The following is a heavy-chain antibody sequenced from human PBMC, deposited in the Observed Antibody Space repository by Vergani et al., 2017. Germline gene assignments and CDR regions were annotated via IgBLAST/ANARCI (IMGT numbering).Heavy chain of an antibody. V-gene: IGHV3-9*01. CDR3: AKDISYGDYGDKEGFDY. J-gene: IGHJ4*02. CDR2: ISWNSGST. Sequence: EVQLVESGGGLVKPGGSLRLSCAASGFTFDDYAMHWVRQAPGKGLEWVSGISWNSGSTGYADSVKGRFTISRDNAKNSLYLQMNSLRAEDTALYYCAKDISYGDYGDKEGFDYWGQGTLVTVSS. D-gene: IGHD4-17*01. CDR1: GFTFDDYA.